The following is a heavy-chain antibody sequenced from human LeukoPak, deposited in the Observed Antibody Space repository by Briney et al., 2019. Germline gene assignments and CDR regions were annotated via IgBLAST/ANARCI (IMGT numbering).Heavy chain of an antibody. Sequence: SETLSLTCTVSGGSISSGSYYWSWIRQPAGKGLEWIGRIYTSGSTNYNPSLKSRVTISVDTSKNQFSLKLSSVTAADTAVYYCARDPTYYDILTGYSPSYFDYWGQGTLVTVSS. CDR2: IYTSGST. CDR3: ARDPTYYDILTGYSPSYFDY. CDR1: GGSISSGSYY. D-gene: IGHD3-9*01. V-gene: IGHV4-61*02. J-gene: IGHJ4*02.